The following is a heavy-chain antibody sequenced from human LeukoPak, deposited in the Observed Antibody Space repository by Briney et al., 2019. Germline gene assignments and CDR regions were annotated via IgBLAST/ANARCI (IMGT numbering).Heavy chain of an antibody. CDR2: ISSSSSTI. Sequence: PGGSLRLSCAASGFTFSSYSMNWVRQAPGKGLEWVSYISSSSSTIYYADSVKSRFTFSRDNAKNSLYLQMNSLRAEDTAVYYCAGGITIFGVVPYYFDYWGQGTLVTVSS. J-gene: IGHJ4*02. V-gene: IGHV3-48*01. CDR1: GFTFSSYS. CDR3: AGGITIFGVVPYYFDY. D-gene: IGHD3-3*01.